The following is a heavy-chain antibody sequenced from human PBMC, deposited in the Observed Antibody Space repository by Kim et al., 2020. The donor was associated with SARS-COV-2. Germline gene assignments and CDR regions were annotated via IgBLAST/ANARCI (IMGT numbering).Heavy chain of an antibody. J-gene: IGHJ6*02. D-gene: IGHD3-10*01. V-gene: IGHV4-31*03. CDR2: IYYSGST. CDR1: GGSISSGGYY. CDR3: AMDYGSGSSYYYYYGMDV. Sequence: SETLSLTCTVSGGSISSGGYYWSWIRQHPGKGLEWIGYIYYSGSTYYNPSLKSRVTISVDTSKNQFSLKLSSVTAADTAVYYCAMDYGSGSSYYYYYGMDVWGQGTTVTVSS.